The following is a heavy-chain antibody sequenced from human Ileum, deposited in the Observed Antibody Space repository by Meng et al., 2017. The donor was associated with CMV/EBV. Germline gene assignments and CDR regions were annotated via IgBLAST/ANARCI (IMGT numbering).Heavy chain of an antibody. V-gene: IGHV3-21*01. J-gene: IGHJ3*01. D-gene: IGHD1-1*01. CDR3: ARGTLTYKRGDTLAV. CDR1: GFTFSSYS. Sequence: GESLIISCVASGFTFSSYSMNFVRQAPGKGLEWVSSISTSGSHIYYADSLKGRFTISRDNAKNSLSLQMNSLRAEDTAVYYCARGTLTYKRGDTLAVGGQGTMVTVSS. CDR2: ISTSGSHI.